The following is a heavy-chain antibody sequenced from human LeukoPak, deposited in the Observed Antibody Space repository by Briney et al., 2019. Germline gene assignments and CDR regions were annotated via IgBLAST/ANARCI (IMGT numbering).Heavy chain of an antibody. V-gene: IGHV1-18*01. CDR3: ARGRLQLERLRFDP. D-gene: IGHD1-1*01. CDR2: ISAYNGNT. Sequence: ASVKVSCKASGYTFTSYDINWVRQATGQGLEWMGWISAYNGNTNYAQKLQGGVTMTTDTSTSTAYMELRSLRSDDTAVYYCARGRLQLERLRFDPWGQGTLVTVSS. J-gene: IGHJ5*02. CDR1: GYTFTSYD.